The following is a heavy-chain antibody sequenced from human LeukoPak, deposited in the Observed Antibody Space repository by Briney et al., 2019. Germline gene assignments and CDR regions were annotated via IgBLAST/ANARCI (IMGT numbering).Heavy chain of an antibody. CDR2: ISYDGSNK. CDR3: AKLYNSFSYDYVWGSYRLDPGDY. D-gene: IGHD3-16*02. CDR1: GFTFSSYG. V-gene: IGHV3-30*18. Sequence: GRSLRLSCAASGFTFSSYGMHWVRQAPGKGLEWVAVISYDGSNKYYADSVKGRFTISRDNSKNTLYLQMNSLRAEDTAVYYCAKLYNSFSYDYVWGSYRLDPGDYWGQGTLVTVSS. J-gene: IGHJ4*02.